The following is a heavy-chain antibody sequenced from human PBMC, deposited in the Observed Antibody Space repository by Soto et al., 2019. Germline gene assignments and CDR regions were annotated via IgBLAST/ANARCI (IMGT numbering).Heavy chain of an antibody. D-gene: IGHD3-16*01. CDR3: AKDRLLMRRRRQGGGFDY. J-gene: IGHJ4*02. CDR2: ISGSGGST. V-gene: IGHV3-23*01. Sequence: EVQLLESGGGLVQPGGPLRLTCAAAGFTFSSYAMSWVRQAPGKGLEWVSAISGSGGSTYYADSVKGRFTISRDNSMNTLYLQMNSLRAEDTAVYYCAKDRLLMRRRRQGGGFDYCGQGTLVTVSS. CDR1: GFTFSSYA.